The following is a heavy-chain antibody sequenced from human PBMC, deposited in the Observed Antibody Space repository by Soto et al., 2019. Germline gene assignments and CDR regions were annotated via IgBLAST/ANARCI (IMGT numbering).Heavy chain of an antibody. CDR1: GYTFTSYG. CDR2: ISGYNGNA. Sequence: GASVKVSCKTSGYTFTSYGISWARQAPGQGLEWMGWISGYNGNANYAQNLQGRVTMTTDTSTSTAYMELSSLRSEDTAVYYCARSLEKITMIVVVIRTSVAFDIWGQGTMVTVSS. V-gene: IGHV1-18*01. J-gene: IGHJ3*02. D-gene: IGHD3-22*01. CDR3: ARSLEKITMIVVVIRTSVAFDI.